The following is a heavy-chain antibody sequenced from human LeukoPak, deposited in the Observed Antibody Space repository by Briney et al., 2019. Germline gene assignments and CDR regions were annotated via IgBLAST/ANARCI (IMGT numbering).Heavy chain of an antibody. CDR1: GFTFSSYA. V-gene: IGHV3-21*01. CDR3: ARDFGNSFDY. J-gene: IGHJ4*02. Sequence: GGSLRLSCAASGFTFSSYAMHWVRQAPGKGLEWVSSISSSSSYIYYADSVKGRFTISRDNAKNSLYLQMNSLRAEDTAVYYCARDFGNSFDYWGQGTLVTVSS. D-gene: IGHD3-10*01. CDR2: ISSSSSYI.